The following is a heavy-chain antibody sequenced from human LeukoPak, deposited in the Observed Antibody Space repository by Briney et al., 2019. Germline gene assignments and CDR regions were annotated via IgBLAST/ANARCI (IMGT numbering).Heavy chain of an antibody. D-gene: IGHD3-10*01. CDR3: AKDVPGELWFGEFIPFDY. Sequence: PGGSLRLSCAASGFTFSSYGMHWVRQAPGKGLEWVAVISYDGSNKYYADSVKGRFTISRDNSKNTLYLQMNSLRAEDTAVYYCAKDVPGELWFGEFIPFDYWGQGTLVTVSS. V-gene: IGHV3-30*18. CDR1: GFTFSSYG. J-gene: IGHJ4*02. CDR2: ISYDGSNK.